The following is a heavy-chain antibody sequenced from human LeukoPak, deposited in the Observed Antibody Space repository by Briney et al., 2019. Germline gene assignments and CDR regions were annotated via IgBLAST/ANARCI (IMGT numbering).Heavy chain of an antibody. CDR1: GYTFTSYD. J-gene: IGHJ4*02. V-gene: IGHV1-69*13. Sequence: ASVKVSCKASGYTFTSYDINWVRQAPGQGLEWMGGIIPIFGTANYAQKFQGRVTITADESTSTAYMELSSLRSEDTAVYYCTAGGGRWLGLFDYWGQGTLVTVSS. CDR3: TAGGGRWLGLFDY. D-gene: IGHD6-19*01. CDR2: IIPIFGTA.